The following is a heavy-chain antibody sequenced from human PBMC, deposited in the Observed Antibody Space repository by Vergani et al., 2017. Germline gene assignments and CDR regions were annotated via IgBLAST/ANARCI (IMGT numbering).Heavy chain of an antibody. V-gene: IGHV4-61*02. D-gene: IGHD2-15*01. CDR3: AGDGGKYEKNALDV. CDR1: GGSFSTGGQS. J-gene: IGHJ3*01. CDR2: NYTSGAT. Sequence: QVQLQESGPGLVKPSQTLSLTCTVSGGSFSTGGQSWTWLRQSAGKGLEWIGRNYTSGATNHNPSLRSRAIMSVDASKKQFSLKLTSVTAADTAVCYFAGDGGKYEKNALDVWGQGTKVTVTS.